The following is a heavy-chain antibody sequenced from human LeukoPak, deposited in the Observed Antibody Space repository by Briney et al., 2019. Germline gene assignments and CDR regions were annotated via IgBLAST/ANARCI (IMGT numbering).Heavy chain of an antibody. Sequence: GGSLRLSCAASGFTFSSYSMNWVRQAPGKGLEWVSSISSSSSYIYYADSVKGRFTISRDNAKNSLYLQMNSLRAEDTAVYYCARTIWSDYGDYHDAFDIWGQGTTVTVSS. V-gene: IGHV3-21*01. J-gene: IGHJ3*02. CDR1: GFTFSSYS. CDR3: ARTIWSDYGDYHDAFDI. CDR2: ISSSSSYI. D-gene: IGHD4-17*01.